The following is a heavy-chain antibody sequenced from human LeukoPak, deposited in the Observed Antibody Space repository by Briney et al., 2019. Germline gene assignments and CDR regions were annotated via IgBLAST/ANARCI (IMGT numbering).Heavy chain of an antibody. V-gene: IGHV4-59*01. D-gene: IGHD1-1*01. Sequence: SETLSLTCTVSGGSISNYYWSWIRQPPVKGLEWIGYIYYSGTTNYNPSLKSRVTISMDTSKNQFSLRLSSVTAADTAVYFCARWIATTHTRWFDPWGQGALVTVSS. CDR2: IYYSGTT. J-gene: IGHJ5*02. CDR1: GGSISNYY. CDR3: ARWIATTHTRWFDP.